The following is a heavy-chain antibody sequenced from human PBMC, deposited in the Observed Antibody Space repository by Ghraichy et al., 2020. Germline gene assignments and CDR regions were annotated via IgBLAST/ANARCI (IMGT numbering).Heavy chain of an antibody. CDR2: ISGSGVST. D-gene: IGHD4-11*01. CDR1: GFSFTSYA. Sequence: GGSLRLSCSASGFSFTSYAMNWVRQAPGKGLEWVSGISGSGVSTKYADSVKGRFTISRDTSKNTLFLQMNSLRAEDTATYYCAKSQYSNYGWDYMDVWGKGTTVSISS. CDR3: AKSQYSNYGWDYMDV. J-gene: IGHJ6*03. V-gene: IGHV3-23*01.